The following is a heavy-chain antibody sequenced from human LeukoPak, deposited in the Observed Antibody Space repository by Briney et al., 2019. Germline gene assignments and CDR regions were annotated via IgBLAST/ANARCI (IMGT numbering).Heavy chain of an antibody. Sequence: PGGSLRLSCAASGFTFSSYEMNWVRQAPGKGLEWVSYISSSGSTIYYADSVKGRFTISRDNAKNSLYLQMNSLRAEDTAVYYCARAAQLDFWAHGMDVWGQGTTATVSS. CDR1: GFTFSSYE. V-gene: IGHV3-48*03. J-gene: IGHJ6*02. D-gene: IGHD3-3*01. CDR2: ISSSGSTI. CDR3: ARAAQLDFWAHGMDV.